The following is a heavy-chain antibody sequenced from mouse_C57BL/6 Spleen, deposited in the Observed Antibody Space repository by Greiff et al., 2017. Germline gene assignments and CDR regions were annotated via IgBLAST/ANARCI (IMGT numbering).Heavy chain of an antibody. Sequence: QVQLQQPGAELVKPGASVKLSCKASGYTFTSYWMHWVKQRPGRGLAWIGWTDPNSGGTKYNEKFKSKATLTVDKHASTAYMQLSSLTSEDSAVYYCARLTMVTTGRYCYAMGYWGQGTSVTVSS. CDR1: GYTFTSYW. J-gene: IGHJ4*01. V-gene: IGHV1-72*01. D-gene: IGHD2-2*01. CDR2: TDPNSGGT. CDR3: ARLTMVTTGRYCYAMGY.